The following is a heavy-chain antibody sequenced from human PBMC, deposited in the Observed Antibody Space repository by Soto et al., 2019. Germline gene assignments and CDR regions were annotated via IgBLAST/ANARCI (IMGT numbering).Heavy chain of an antibody. D-gene: IGHD3-22*01. Sequence: EVQLLESGGGLVQPGGSLRLSCATSGFTFSSYAMSWVRQAPGKGLEWVSAISAGGGTTYYADSVKGRFTISRDNSKNTLYLQMISLRAEDTAVYYCAAPPDNYYDSSWGRWLDPWGQGTLVTVSS. J-gene: IGHJ5*02. CDR2: ISAGGGTT. CDR3: AAPPDNYYDSSWGRWLDP. V-gene: IGHV3-23*01. CDR1: GFTFSSYA.